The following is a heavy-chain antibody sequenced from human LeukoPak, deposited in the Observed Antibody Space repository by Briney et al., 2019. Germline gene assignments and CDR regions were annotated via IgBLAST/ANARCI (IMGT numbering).Heavy chain of an antibody. J-gene: IGHJ5*02. Sequence: TLSLTCAVSGGSISSSNWWSWVRQPPGKGLEWIGEINHSGSTNYNPSLKSRVTISVDTSKNQFSPKLNSVTAADTAVYYCARRRSRGWYGWFDPWGQGTLVTVSS. D-gene: IGHD6-19*01. CDR1: GGSISSSNW. V-gene: IGHV4-4*02. CDR3: ARRRSRGWYGWFDP. CDR2: INHSGST.